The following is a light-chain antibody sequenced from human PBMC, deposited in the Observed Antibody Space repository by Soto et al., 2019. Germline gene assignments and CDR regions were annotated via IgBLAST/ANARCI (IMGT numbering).Light chain of an antibody. CDR2: EVS. CDR3: STYTSIIPHV. J-gene: IGLJ1*01. Sequence: QSALTQPASVSGSPGQSITISCTGTSSDVGGYNYVSWYQQHPGKAPKLIIYEVSNRPSGVSNRFSGSKSDNTASLTISGLQAEEEADYYCSTYTSIIPHVFGTGTNLTVL. CDR1: SSDVGGYNY. V-gene: IGLV2-14*01.